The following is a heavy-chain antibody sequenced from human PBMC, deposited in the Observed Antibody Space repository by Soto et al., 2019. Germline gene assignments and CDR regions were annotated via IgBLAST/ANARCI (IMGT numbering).Heavy chain of an antibody. V-gene: IGHV4-59*01. J-gene: IGHJ4*02. CDR1: GGSISSYY. D-gene: IGHD3-22*01. CDR2: IYYSGST. Sequence: ETLSLTCTVSGGSISSYYWSWIRQPPGKGLEWIGYIYYSGSTHYNPSLKSRVTISVDTSKNQFSLKLSSVTAADTAVYYCASPLDYYDSSGLFDYWGQGTLVTVSS. CDR3: ASPLDYYDSSGLFDY.